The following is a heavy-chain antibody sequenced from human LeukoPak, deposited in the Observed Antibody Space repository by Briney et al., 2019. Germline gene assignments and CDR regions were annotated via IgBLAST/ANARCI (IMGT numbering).Heavy chain of an antibody. Sequence: SETLSLTCAVSGYSISSGYYWGWIRQPPGKGLEWIGSIYHSGSTYYNPSLKSRVTISVDTSKTQFSLKLSSVTAADTAVYYCARDRTFGDFDYWGQGTLVTVSS. CDR1: GYSISSGYY. CDR3: ARDRTFGDFDY. CDR2: IYHSGST. D-gene: IGHD3-16*01. J-gene: IGHJ4*02. V-gene: IGHV4-38-2*02.